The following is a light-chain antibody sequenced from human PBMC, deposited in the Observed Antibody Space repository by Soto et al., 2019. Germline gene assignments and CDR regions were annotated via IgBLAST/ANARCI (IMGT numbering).Light chain of an antibody. Sequence: EVVLTQSPGTLSLSPGERATLSCRASQSISSSYLAWYQQKPGQAPRLLIYGASSRATGIPDRFSGSGSGTAFTLTISRLEPEDFAVYYCQQYDTSPYTFGQGTKLEIK. CDR2: GAS. CDR3: QQYDTSPYT. CDR1: QSISSSY. V-gene: IGKV3-20*01. J-gene: IGKJ2*01.